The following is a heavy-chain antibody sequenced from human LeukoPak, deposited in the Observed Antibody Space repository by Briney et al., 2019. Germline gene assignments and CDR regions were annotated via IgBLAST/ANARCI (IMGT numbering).Heavy chain of an antibody. J-gene: IGHJ6*02. V-gene: IGHV3-72*01. CDR1: GLKYSVYY. CDR2: SRNKSSSYTT. CDR3: GRIASNANNGMQV. Sequence: GGSQTLFCAACGLKYSVYYIDWVRQSPGRGREWVGRSRNKSSSYTTEYAASVEGRFTISRDVSESSLYLQMNSLRPEDTAVYYCGRIASNANNGMQVWGQGTTVSVSS. D-gene: IGHD2-21*01.